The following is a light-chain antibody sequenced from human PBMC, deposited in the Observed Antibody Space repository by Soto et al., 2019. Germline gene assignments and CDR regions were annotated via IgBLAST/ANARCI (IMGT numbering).Light chain of an antibody. CDR3: CSYAGSYVYV. V-gene: IGLV2-11*01. J-gene: IGLJ1*01. CDR2: DVS. Sequence: QSVLAQPRSVSESPGQSVSISCTGTSSDVGGYNYVSWYQQHPGKAPKLMLHDVSKRPSGVPDRFSGSKSGNTASLTISGLQAEDEADYYCCSYAGSYVYVFGTGTKVTVL. CDR1: SSDVGGYNY.